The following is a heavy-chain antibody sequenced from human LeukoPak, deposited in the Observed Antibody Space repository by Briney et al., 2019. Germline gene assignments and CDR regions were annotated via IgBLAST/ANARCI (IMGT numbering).Heavy chain of an antibody. CDR1: GFTFSSYA. CDR2: ISYDGSNK. J-gene: IGHJ4*02. D-gene: IGHD1-26*01. CDR3: AKVATREEWELLSIPNFDY. Sequence: AGGSLRLSCAASGFTFSSYAMHWVRQAPGKGLEWVAVISYDGSNKYYADSVKGRFTISRDNSKNTLYLQMNSLRAEDTAVYYCAKVATREEWELLSIPNFDYWGQGTLVTVSS. V-gene: IGHV3-30*04.